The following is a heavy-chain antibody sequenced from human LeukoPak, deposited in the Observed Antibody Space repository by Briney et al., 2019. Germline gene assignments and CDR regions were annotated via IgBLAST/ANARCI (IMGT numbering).Heavy chain of an antibody. D-gene: IGHD2-2*03. CDR3: ARDGYCSSTSCFLVDP. CDR1: GYTFTGYY. Sequence: ASVKVSCKASGYTFTGYYMHWVRQAPGQGLEWMGWINPNSGGTNYAQKFQGRVTMTRDTSISTAYMELSRLRSDDTAVYYCARDGYCSSTSCFLVDPWGQGTLVTVSS. CDR2: INPNSGGT. V-gene: IGHV1-2*02. J-gene: IGHJ5*02.